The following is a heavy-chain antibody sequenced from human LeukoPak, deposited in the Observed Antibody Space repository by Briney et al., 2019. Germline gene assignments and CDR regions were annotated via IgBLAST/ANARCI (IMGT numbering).Heavy chain of an antibody. D-gene: IGHD3-22*01. J-gene: IGHJ4*02. V-gene: IGHV1-2*02. CDR3: ARPLYYYDSSGYYSY. CDR1: GFIFTSYA. Sequence: GGSLRLSCAASGFIFTSYAMNWVRQAPGQGLEWMGWINPNSGGTNYAQKFQGRVTMTRDTSISTAYMELSRLRSDDTAVYYCARPLYYYDSSGYYSYWGQGTLVTVSS. CDR2: INPNSGGT.